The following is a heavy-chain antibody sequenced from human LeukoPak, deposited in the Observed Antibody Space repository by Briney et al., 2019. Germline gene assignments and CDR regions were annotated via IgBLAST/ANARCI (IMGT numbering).Heavy chain of an antibody. J-gene: IGHJ3*01. CDR3: ARGGMTAIRSDYFDL. CDR1: GFTFSTYD. CDR2: LTTNSRYI. D-gene: IGHD2-21*02. V-gene: IGHV3-21*01. Sequence: GGSLRLSCAAFGFTFSTYDMSWVRQAPGKGLEWVSSLTTNSRYIYYADSVKGRFTLSRDNAKNSLFLEMNNLGAEDTAVYYCARGGMTAIRSDYFDLWGQGTMVTVSS.